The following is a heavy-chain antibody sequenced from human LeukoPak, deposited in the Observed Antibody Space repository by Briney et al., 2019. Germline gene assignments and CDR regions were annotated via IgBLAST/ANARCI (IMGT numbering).Heavy chain of an antibody. J-gene: IGHJ4*02. D-gene: IGHD6-13*01. CDR3: ARDLDSSTWYRGFDY. Sequence: RGCLRLSCAASGFTLTSSEMNWVRPAPGKGLEWVSSISSTSTYIYYADSMKGRFIISRDNARNSLYLEMNSLRAEDTAVYYCARDLDSSTWYRGFDYWGQGTLITVSS. V-gene: IGHV3-21*06. CDR1: GFTLTSSE. CDR2: ISSTSTYI.